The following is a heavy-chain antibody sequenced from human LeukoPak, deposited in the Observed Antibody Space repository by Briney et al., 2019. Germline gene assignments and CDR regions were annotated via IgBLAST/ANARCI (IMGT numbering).Heavy chain of an antibody. D-gene: IGHD6-25*01. CDR1: GFTFSSYA. V-gene: IGHV3-23*01. J-gene: IGHJ4*02. CDR3: AKYDGAATNLYFDY. Sequence: SGGSLRLSCTASGFTFSSYAMSWVRQAPGKGLEWVSAISGSGGYTYYADSVKGRFTISRDNSKNTLYLQMNSLRAEDTAVYYCAKYDGAATNLYFDYWGQGTLVTVSS. CDR2: ISGSGGYT.